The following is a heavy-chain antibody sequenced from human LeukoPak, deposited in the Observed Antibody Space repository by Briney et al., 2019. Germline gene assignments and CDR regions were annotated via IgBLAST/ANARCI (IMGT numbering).Heavy chain of an antibody. CDR2: ISSSGSTI. J-gene: IGHJ5*02. CDR1: GFTFSDYY. V-gene: IGHV3-11*01. D-gene: IGHD6-13*01. Sequence: GGSLRLSCAASGFTFSDYYMSWIRQAPGKGLERVSYISSSGSTIYYADSVKGRFTISRDNAKNSLYLQMNSLRAEDTAVYYCARSGSSSWYDWFDPWGQGTLVTVSS. CDR3: ARSGSSSWYDWFDP.